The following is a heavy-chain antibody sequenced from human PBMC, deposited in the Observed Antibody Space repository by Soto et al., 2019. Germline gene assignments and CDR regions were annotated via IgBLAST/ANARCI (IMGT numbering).Heavy chain of an antibody. J-gene: IGHJ4*02. Sequence: GASVKVSCKASGYTFTGYYMHWVRQAPGQGLEWMGWINPNSGGTNYAQKFQGRVTMTRDTSISTAYMELSRLRSDDTAVYYCARSRWLQGWTNDYWGQGTLVTVSS. CDR1: GYTFTGYY. CDR3: ARSRWLQGWTNDY. CDR2: INPNSGGT. V-gene: IGHV1-2*02. D-gene: IGHD5-12*01.